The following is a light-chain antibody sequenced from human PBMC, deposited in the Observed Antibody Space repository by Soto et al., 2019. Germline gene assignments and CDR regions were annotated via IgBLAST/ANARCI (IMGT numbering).Light chain of an antibody. J-gene: IGLJ2*01. CDR1: NNDVGGYNY. V-gene: IGLV2-14*01. CDR3: GSYTNSSVT. Sequence: QSALTQPASVSGSPGQSIIISCTGTNNDVGGYNYVSWYQQHPGRAPKLMIYEVTNRPSGVSNRFSGSKSGNTASLTITGLQTEDEAHYHCGSYTNSSVTFGGGTKLTVL. CDR2: EVT.